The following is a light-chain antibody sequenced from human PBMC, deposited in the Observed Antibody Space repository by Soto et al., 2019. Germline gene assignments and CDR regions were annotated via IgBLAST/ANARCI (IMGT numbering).Light chain of an antibody. V-gene: IGKV1-5*01. J-gene: IGKJ4*01. CDR1: QSFSSW. Sequence: IRVKQSPSVVSSSVRGRVTITCLASQSFSSWLAWYQQKPGKAPKLLIYDASSLENGVPSRFSGSGSLTEFTLTISSLHPEDCATYNCQQTNSFLLPCGGGTKVEI. CDR2: DAS. CDR3: QQTNSFLLP.